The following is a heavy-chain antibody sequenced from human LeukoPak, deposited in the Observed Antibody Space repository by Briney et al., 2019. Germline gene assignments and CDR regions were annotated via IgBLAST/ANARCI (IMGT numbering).Heavy chain of an antibody. CDR3: ARDMRKLWFGESDNWFDP. J-gene: IGHJ5*02. CDR1: GYTFTSYG. D-gene: IGHD3-10*01. CDR2: ISAYNGNT. V-gene: IGHV1-18*01. Sequence: ASVKVSCKASGYTFTSYGISWVRQAPGQGLEWMGWISAYNGNTNYAQKLQGRVTMTTDTSTSTAYMELRSLRSDDTAVYYCARDMRKLWFGESDNWFDPWGQGTLVTVSS.